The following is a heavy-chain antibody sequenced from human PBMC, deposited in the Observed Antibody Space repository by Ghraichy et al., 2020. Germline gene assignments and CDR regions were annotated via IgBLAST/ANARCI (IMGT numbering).Heavy chain of an antibody. D-gene: IGHD6-13*01. J-gene: IGHJ6*02. Sequence: GGSLRLSCAASGFTFSTYGMHWVRQAPGKGLEWVAVIWYDGSNPYYVDSVKGRFTISRDNSKNTLYLQMNSLRFEDTAVYYCAREYSSLYYYYYYDMDVCGQATTVTVSS. V-gene: IGHV3-33*08. CDR2: IWYDGSNP. CDR3: AREYSSLYYYYYYDMDV. CDR1: GFTFSTYG.